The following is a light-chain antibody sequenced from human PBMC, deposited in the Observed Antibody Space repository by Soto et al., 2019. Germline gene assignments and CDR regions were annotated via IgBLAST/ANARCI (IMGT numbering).Light chain of an antibody. CDR3: QQRSNWPSIT. CDR2: GAY. CDR1: QSVSSN. V-gene: IGKV3-15*01. J-gene: IGKJ5*01. Sequence: EIVMTQSPATLSVSPGERATLSCRASQSVSSNLAWYQQKPGQAPRLLINGAYTRATGIPARFSGSGSGTEFTLTINSLEPEDFAVYYCQQRSNWPSITFGQGTRLEIK.